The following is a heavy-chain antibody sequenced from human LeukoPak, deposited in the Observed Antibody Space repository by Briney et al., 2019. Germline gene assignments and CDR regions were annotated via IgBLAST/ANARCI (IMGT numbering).Heavy chain of an antibody. CDR1: GYTFTSYG. CDR2: ISAYNGNT. J-gene: IGHJ4*02. V-gene: IGHV1-18*04. D-gene: IGHD6-13*01. CDR3: ARVPPPGIAAAGDY. Sequence: GASVTVSFTASGYTFTSYGISWVRQAPGQRSEWMGWISAYNGNTNYAQKLQGRVTMTTDTSTSTAYMELRSLRSDDTAVYYCARVPPPGIAAAGDYWGQGTLVTVSS.